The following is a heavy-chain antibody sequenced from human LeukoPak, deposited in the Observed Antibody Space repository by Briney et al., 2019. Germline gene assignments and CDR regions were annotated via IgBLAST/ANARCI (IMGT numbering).Heavy chain of an antibody. V-gene: IGHV3-15*01. D-gene: IGHD3-10*01. J-gene: IGHJ5*02. CDR3: YSSGRGP. Sequence: GGSLRLSCEASGLTFSNAWMTWVRQTPGKGLEWVGRIKSKAAGGATDYAAPVKGRFTISRDDSEKTAFLQMNSLQSEDTAVYFCYSSGRGPWGQGTLVIVSS. CDR2: IKSKAAGGAT. CDR1: GLTFSNAW.